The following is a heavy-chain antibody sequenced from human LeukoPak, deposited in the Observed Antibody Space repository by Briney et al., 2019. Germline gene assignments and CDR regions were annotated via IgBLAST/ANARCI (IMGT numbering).Heavy chain of an antibody. Sequence: SETLSLTCTVSGGSISSGGYYWSWIRQHPGKGLEWIGYIYYSGSTYYNPSLKSRVTISVDTSKNQFSLKLSSVTAADTAVYHCASAYSRDGYNYGAVDYWGQGTLVTVSS. J-gene: IGHJ4*02. V-gene: IGHV4-31*03. CDR3: ASAYSRDGYNYGAVDY. CDR1: GGSISSGGYY. D-gene: IGHD5-24*01. CDR2: IYYSGST.